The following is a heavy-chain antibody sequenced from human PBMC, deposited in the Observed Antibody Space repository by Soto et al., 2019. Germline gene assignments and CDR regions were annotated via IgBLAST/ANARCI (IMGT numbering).Heavy chain of an antibody. Sequence: EVQLLESGGGLVQPGESLRLSCAASGFTFSSYAMSWVRQAPGKGLEWVSVISGSDDSTYYADSVKGRFTISRDKSKNTLYLQMNSLRAEGTAVSYCAKRSSSSTFDYWGQGTLVTVSS. D-gene: IGHD6-6*01. CDR3: AKRSSSSTFDY. V-gene: IGHV3-23*01. CDR2: ISGSDDST. J-gene: IGHJ4*02. CDR1: GFTFSSYA.